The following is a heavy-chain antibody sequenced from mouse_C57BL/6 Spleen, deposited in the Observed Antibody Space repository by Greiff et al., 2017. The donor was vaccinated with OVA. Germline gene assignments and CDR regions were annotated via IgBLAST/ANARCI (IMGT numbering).Heavy chain of an antibody. CDR2: INPYNGGT. J-gene: IGHJ1*03. V-gene: IGHV1-19*01. CDR3: ARALTGYFDV. CDR1: GYTFTDYY. Sequence: VQLQQSGPVLVKPGASVKMSCKASGYTFTDYYMNWVKQSHGKSLEWIGVINPYNGGTSYNQKFKGKATLTVDKSSSTAYMELNSLTSEDSAVYYCARALTGYFDVWGTGTTVTVSS. D-gene: IGHD4-1*01.